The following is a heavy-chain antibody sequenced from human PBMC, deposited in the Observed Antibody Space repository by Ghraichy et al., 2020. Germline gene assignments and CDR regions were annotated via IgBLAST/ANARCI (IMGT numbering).Heavy chain of an antibody. CDR2: IYYSGST. D-gene: IGHD3-3*01. Sequence: SETLSLTCTVSGGSISSYYWSWIRQPPGKGLEWIGYIYYSGSTNYNPSLKSRVTISVDTSKNQFSLKLSSVTAADTAVYYCARDHNPYDYDFWSGSHYYYYGMDVWGQGTTVTVSS. J-gene: IGHJ6*02. CDR3: ARDHNPYDYDFWSGSHYYYYGMDV. V-gene: IGHV4-59*01. CDR1: GGSISSYY.